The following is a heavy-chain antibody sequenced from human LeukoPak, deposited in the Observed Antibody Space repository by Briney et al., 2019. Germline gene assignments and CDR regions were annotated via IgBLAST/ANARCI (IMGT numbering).Heavy chain of an antibody. Sequence: SETLSLTCTVSRGSISSYGYYWGWIRQPPGKGLEWIGSFYYTGSTFYSPSLKSRATISVDTSKNQFSLKLSSVTAADTAVYYCASTEKSRKGFDYWGQGTLVTVSS. V-gene: IGHV4-39*01. J-gene: IGHJ4*02. CDR2: FYYTGST. CDR1: RGSISSYGYY. D-gene: IGHD4-17*01. CDR3: ASTEKSRKGFDY.